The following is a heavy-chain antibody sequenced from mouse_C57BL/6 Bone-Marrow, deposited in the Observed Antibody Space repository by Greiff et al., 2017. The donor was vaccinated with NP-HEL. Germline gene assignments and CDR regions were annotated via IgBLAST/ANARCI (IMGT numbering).Heavy chain of an antibody. V-gene: IGHV1-5*01. CDR3: TRSQIYYGNYDAMDY. CDR1: GYTFTSYW. J-gene: IGHJ4*01. D-gene: IGHD2-1*01. CDR2: IYPGNSDT. Sequence: EVQLVESGTVLARPGASVKMSCKTSGYTFTSYWMHWVKQRPGQGLEWIGAIYPGNSDTSYNQKFKGKAKLTAVTSASTAYMELSSLTNEDSAVYYCTRSQIYYGNYDAMDYWGQGTSVTVSS.